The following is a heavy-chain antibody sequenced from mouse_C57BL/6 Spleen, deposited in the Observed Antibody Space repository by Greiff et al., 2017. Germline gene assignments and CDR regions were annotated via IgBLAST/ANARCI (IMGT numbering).Heavy chain of an antibody. CDR1: GYSITSGYY. J-gene: IGHJ3*01. D-gene: IGHD1-1*01. Sequence: EVQLQESGPGLVKPSQSLSLTCSVTGYSITSGYYWNWIRQFPGNKLEWMGYISYDGSNNYNPSLKNRISITRDTSKNQFFLKLNSVTTEDTATYYWARGPHYYYGSSYGFAYWGQGTLVTVSA. V-gene: IGHV3-6*01. CDR3: ARGPHYYYGSSYGFAY. CDR2: ISYDGSN.